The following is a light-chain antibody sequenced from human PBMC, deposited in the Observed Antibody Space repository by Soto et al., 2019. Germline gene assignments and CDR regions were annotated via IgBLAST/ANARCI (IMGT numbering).Light chain of an antibody. CDR3: QSYDSSLGGWV. CDR1: STDVGDSNH. V-gene: IGLV2-14*03. J-gene: IGLJ7*01. CDR2: GND. Sequence: QSVLTQPASVSGSPGQSITISCTGTSTDVGDSNHVSWYQHHPGKAPKLIIFGNDNRPSGVPDRFSGSKSATSASLAITGLQAEDEADYYCQSYDSSLGGWVFGGGTQLTVL.